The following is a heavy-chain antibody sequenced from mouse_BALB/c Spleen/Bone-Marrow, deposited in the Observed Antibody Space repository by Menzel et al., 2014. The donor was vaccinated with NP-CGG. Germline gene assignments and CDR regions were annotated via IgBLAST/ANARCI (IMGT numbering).Heavy chain of an antibody. V-gene: IGHV1-5*01. CDR2: IYPGNNGT. J-gene: IGHJ2*03. Sequence: VQLQQSGTVLARPGASVKMSCKASGYSFTSYWMYWIKQRPGQGLEWIGAIYPGNNGTSYNQNFKGKAKLTAVTSASTAYMELSSLTNEDSAVYYCTRSITTAVEFDYWGQGTSLTVSS. CDR3: TRSITTAVEFDY. D-gene: IGHD1-1*01. CDR1: GYSFTSYW.